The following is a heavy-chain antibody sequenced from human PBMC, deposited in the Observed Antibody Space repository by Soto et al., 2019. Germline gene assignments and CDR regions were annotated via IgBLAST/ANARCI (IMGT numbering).Heavy chain of an antibody. CDR2: TSFDGSDK. J-gene: IGHJ4*02. CDR3: ARAVGMTTVNLDY. D-gene: IGHD1-26*01. Sequence: QPGGSLRLSCAASGFTFGNYAMHWVRQAPGKGLEWVAVTSFDGSDKYNADSVKGRFTISRDNSKNTLYLQMSSLRPEDTGVYFCARAVGMTTVNLDYWGQGTLVTVSS. V-gene: IGHV3-30*04. CDR1: GFTFGNYA.